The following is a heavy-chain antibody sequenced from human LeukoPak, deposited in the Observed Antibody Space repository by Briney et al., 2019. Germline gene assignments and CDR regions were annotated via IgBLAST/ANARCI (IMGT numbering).Heavy chain of an antibody. CDR1: GYTLTELS. J-gene: IGHJ4*02. Sequence: ASVKVSCKVSGYTLTELSMHWMRQAPGKGLEWMGGFDPEDGETIYAQKFQGRVTMTEDTSTDTAYMELSSLRSEDTAVYYCATVNSYGYYFDYWGQGTLVTVSS. V-gene: IGHV1-24*01. CDR2: FDPEDGET. D-gene: IGHD5-18*01. CDR3: ATVNSYGYYFDY.